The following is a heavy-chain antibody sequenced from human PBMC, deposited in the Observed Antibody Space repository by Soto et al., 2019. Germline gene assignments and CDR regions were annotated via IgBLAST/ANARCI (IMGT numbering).Heavy chain of an antibody. J-gene: IGHJ5*02. V-gene: IGHV3-23*01. CDR3: AKVGVASRPLQFNWFDP. CDR2: ISGSGGST. Sequence: GGSLRLSCTASGFTFSSYAMSWVRQAPGKGLEWVSTISGSGGSTYYADSVKGRFTISRDNSKNTLYLQMNSLRAEDTAVYYCAKVGVASRPLQFNWFDPWGQGTLVTVSS. CDR1: GFTFSSYA. D-gene: IGHD4-4*01.